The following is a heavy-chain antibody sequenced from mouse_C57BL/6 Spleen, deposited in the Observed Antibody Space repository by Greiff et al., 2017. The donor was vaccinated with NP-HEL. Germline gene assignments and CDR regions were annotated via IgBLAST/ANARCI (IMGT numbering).Heavy chain of an antibody. CDR1: GYTFTNYW. CDR3: ARGGVTTDWYFDV. D-gene: IGHD2-2*01. J-gene: IGHJ1*03. CDR2: IYPGGGYT. Sequence: QVQLQQSGAELVRPGTSVKMSCKASGYTFTNYWIGWAKQRPGHGLEWIGDIYPGGGYTNYNEKFKGKATLTADKSSSTAYMQFSSLTSEDSAIYYCARGGVTTDWYFDVWGTGTTVTVSS. V-gene: IGHV1-63*01.